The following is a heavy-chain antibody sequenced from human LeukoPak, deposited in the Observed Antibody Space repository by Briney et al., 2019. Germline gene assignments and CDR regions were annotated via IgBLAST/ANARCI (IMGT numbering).Heavy chain of an antibody. CDR2: IYHSGST. J-gene: IGHJ4*02. CDR3: ARGPFRYFDWEYYFDY. CDR1: GGSISSSNW. V-gene: IGHV4-4*02. Sequence: SGTLSLSCAVSGGSISSSNWWSWVRQPPGKGLEWIGEIYHSGSTNYNPSLKSRVTISVDKSKNQFSLKLSSVTAADTAVYHCARGPFRYFDWEYYFDYWGQGTLVTVSS. D-gene: IGHD3-9*01.